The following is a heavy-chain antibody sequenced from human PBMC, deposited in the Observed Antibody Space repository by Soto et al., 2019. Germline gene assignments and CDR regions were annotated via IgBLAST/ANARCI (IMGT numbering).Heavy chain of an antibody. J-gene: IGHJ6*02. Sequence: LRLSCAASGFTFSSYAMSWVRQAPGKGLEWVSAISGSGGSTYYADSVKGRFTISRDNSKNTLYLQMNSLRAEDTAVYYCAKGGTELYYYYYGMDVWGQGTTVTVSS. CDR1: GFTFSSYA. CDR3: AKGGTELYYYYYGMDV. CDR2: ISGSGGST. D-gene: IGHD1-26*01. V-gene: IGHV3-23*01.